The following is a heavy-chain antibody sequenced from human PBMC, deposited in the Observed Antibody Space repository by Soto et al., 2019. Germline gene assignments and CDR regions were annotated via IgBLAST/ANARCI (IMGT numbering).Heavy chain of an antibody. CDR1: GFSLSTNGVA. V-gene: IGHV2-5*02. CDR2: IYWDDDR. J-gene: IGHJ4*02. Sequence: QITLKESGPTLVQPTQTLTLTCTFSGFSLSTNGVAVGWIRQPPGKALEWLALIYWDDDRRYSPSLKSRLTITQDTSKNQVVLTMTRMDPVDTATDYFAHSVVTVPPVYWGQGTLVTVSS. D-gene: IGHD2-21*02. CDR3: AHSVVTVPPVY.